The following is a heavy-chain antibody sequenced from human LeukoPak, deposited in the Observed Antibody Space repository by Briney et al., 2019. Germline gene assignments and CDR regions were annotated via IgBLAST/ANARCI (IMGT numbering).Heavy chain of an antibody. J-gene: IGHJ6*03. CDR1: GGTFSSYA. V-gene: IGHV1-69*05. CDR3: ARTELVPPYYYYYYMDV. D-gene: IGHD6-6*01. Sequence: SVKVSCKASGGTFSSYAISWVRQDPGQGLEWMGGIIPIFGTANYAQKFQGRVTITTDESTSTAYMELSSLRSEDTAVYYCARTELVPPYYYYYYMDVWGKGTTVTVSS. CDR2: IIPIFGTA.